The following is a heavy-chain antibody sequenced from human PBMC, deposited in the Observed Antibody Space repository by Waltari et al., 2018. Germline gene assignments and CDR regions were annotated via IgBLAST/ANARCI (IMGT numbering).Heavy chain of an antibody. D-gene: IGHD6-19*01. CDR3: ARHGVIAVAGSDAFDI. J-gene: IGHJ3*02. Sequence: QLQLQESGPGLVKPSETLSLTCSVSVGSIRSNSYSWGWISQSPGKGLEWIGSIYYSGSIYYNPSSNSRVTISVDTSKNQFSLKLRAVTVADTAVYYCARHGVIAVAGSDAFDIWGQGTRVTVSS. CDR2: IYYSGSI. CDR1: VGSIRSNSYS. V-gene: IGHV4-39*01.